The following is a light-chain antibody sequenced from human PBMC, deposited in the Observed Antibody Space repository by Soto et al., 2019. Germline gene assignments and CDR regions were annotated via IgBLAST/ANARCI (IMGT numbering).Light chain of an antibody. J-gene: IGLJ2*01. Sequence: QSALTQPASVSGSPGQSITISCTGTSSDVGSYNLVSWYQQHPGKAPKLMIYEGSKRPSGVSNRFSGSKSGNTASLTISGLQAEDEADYYCCSYAGSSTFSVEFGRGTKLTVL. V-gene: IGLV2-23*03. CDR1: SSDVGSYNL. CDR2: EGS. CDR3: CSYAGSSTFSVE.